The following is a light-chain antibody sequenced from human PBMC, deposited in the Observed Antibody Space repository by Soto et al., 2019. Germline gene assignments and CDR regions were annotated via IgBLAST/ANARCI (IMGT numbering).Light chain of an antibody. CDR3: LQFDNSPLYT. V-gene: IGKV3-20*01. CDR1: QSVSSSS. J-gene: IGKJ2*01. Sequence: EIVLTQSPGTLSLSPGERATLSCRASQSVSSSSLTWYQQKPGQAPRLLIYGASTRATGIPDRFSGSGSWTDFYLPISRLEPGDFAVYYCLQFDNSPLYTFGQGPKVEI. CDR2: GAS.